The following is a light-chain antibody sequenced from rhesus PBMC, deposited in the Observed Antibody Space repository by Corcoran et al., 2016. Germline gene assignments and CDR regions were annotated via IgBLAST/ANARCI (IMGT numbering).Light chain of an antibody. V-gene: IGKV1-22*01. CDR3: LQYASSPYS. CDR1: QSVSNW. CDR2: KAS. Sequence: DIQMTQSPSSLSASVGDTVTITCRASQSVSNWLDWYQQKPGKAPKLLIYKASSFQSGVPSRISGRGSGTDFTLTISSLQPEDFATYYCLQYASSPYSFGQGTKVDI. J-gene: IGKJ2*01.